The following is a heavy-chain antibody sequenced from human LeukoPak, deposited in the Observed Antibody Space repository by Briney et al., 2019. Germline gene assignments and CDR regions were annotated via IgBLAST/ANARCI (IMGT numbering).Heavy chain of an antibody. D-gene: IGHD6-13*01. V-gene: IGHV4-39*07. Sequence: SETLSLTCTVSGGSISSYYWSWIRQPPGKGLEWIGSIYYSGSTYYNPSLKSRVTISVDTSKNQFSLKLSSVTAADTAVYYCAREQQLVRWFDPWGQGTLVTVSS. J-gene: IGHJ5*02. CDR2: IYYSGST. CDR3: AREQQLVRWFDP. CDR1: GGSISSYY.